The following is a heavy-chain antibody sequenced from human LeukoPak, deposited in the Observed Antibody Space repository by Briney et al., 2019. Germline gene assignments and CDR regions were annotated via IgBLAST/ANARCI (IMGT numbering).Heavy chain of an antibody. CDR2: MYYSGST. D-gene: IGHD3-22*01. CDR3: ARPYYYDSRIDP. J-gene: IGHJ5*02. Sequence: SQTLSLTCTVSGGSISSGDCYWSWIRQPPGKGLEWIAYMYYSGSTYYNPSLRSRVTMSADTSKNQLSLKLSSVTAADTAVYYCARPYYYDSRIDPWGQGILVTVSS. CDR1: GGSISSGDCY. V-gene: IGHV4-30-4*01.